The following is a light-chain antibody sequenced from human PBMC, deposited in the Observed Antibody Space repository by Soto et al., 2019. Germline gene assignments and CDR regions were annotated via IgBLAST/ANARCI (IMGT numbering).Light chain of an antibody. V-gene: IGLV2-14*03. CDR2: DVS. Sequence: QSVLTQPASVSGSPGQSITISCTGTISDVSGYNFVSWYQQYPGEAPKLMIYDVSNRLSGVSNRFSGSKSGNTASLTISGLQAEDEADYYCSSYTSSNTYVFGTGTKV. J-gene: IGLJ1*01. CDR3: SSYTSSNTYV. CDR1: ISDVSGYNF.